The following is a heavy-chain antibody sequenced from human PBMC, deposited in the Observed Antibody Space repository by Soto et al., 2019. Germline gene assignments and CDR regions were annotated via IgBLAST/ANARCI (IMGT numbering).Heavy chain of an antibody. Sequence: SQTLSLTGAISGDSVSSNSAAWNWIRQSTSRGLEWLGRTYYRSKWYNDYAVSVKSRITINPDTSKNQFSLQLNSVTPEDTAVYYCARSPARHFYFDYWGQGTLVTVSS. V-gene: IGHV6-1*01. J-gene: IGHJ4*02. CDR1: GDSVSSNSAA. D-gene: IGHD6-6*01. CDR2: TYYRSKWYN. CDR3: ARSPARHFYFDY.